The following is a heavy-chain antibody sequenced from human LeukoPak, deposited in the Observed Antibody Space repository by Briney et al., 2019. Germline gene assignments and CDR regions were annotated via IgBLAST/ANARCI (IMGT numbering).Heavy chain of an antibody. V-gene: IGHV1-2*02. CDR3: ARADYDILTGYYWVDY. CDR1: GYTFTGYY. CDR2: INPNSGGT. D-gene: IGHD3-9*01. J-gene: IGHJ4*02. Sequence: GASVKVSCKASGYTFTGYYMHWVRQAPGQGLEWMGWINPNSGGTNYAQKFQGRVTMTRDTSISTAYMELSRLRSDDTAVHYCARADYDILTGYYWVDYWGQGTLVTVSS.